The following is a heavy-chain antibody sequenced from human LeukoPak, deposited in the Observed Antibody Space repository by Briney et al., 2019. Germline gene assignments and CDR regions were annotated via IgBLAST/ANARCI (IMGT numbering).Heavy chain of an antibody. D-gene: IGHD6-6*01. CDR1: GFTVSSSY. CDR3: ARGPSIAARYDAFDI. J-gene: IGHJ3*02. CDR2: IYSGGST. V-gene: IGHV3-66*01. Sequence: PGGSLRLSCAASGFTVSSSYMSWVPQAPGKGLEWVSVIYSGGSTYYADSVKGRFTISRDNSKNTLYLQMNSLRAEDTAVYYCARGPSIAARYDAFDIWRQGTMVTVSS.